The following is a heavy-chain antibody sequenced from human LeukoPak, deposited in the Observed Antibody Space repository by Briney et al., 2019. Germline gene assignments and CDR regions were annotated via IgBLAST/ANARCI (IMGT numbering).Heavy chain of an antibody. Sequence: SVKVSCKASGYTFTSYAMNWVRQAPGQGLEWMGGIIPIFGTANYAQKFQGRVTITADESTSTAYMELSSLRSEDTAVYYCARGKTVTTAFDYWGQGTLVTVSS. CDR2: IIPIFGTA. D-gene: IGHD4-17*01. CDR1: GYTFTSYA. V-gene: IGHV1-69*13. J-gene: IGHJ4*02. CDR3: ARGKTVTTAFDY.